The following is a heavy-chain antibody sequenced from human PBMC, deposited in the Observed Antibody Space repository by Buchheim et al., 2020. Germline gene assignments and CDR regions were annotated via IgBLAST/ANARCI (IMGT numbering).Heavy chain of an antibody. CDR1: GFTFSSYG. D-gene: IGHD3-10*01. J-gene: IGHJ5*02. V-gene: IGHV3-33*01. CDR2: IWYDGSNK. Sequence: QVQLVESGGGVVQPGRSLRLSCAASGFTFSSYGMHWVRQAPGKGLEWVAVIWYDGSNKYYADSVKGRFTISRDNSRNTLYLQMNSLRAEDTAVYYCARGIFRGLGEPGFDPWGQGTL. CDR3: ARGIFRGLGEPGFDP.